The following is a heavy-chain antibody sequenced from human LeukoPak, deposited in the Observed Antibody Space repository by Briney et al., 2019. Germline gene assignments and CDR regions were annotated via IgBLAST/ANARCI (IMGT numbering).Heavy chain of an antibody. CDR1: GGSFSGYY. J-gene: IGHJ6*03. CDR3: ARHPGSTMVRGVYYYMDV. Sequence: SETLSLTCAVYGGSFSGYYWSWIRQPPGKGLEWIGEINHSGSTNYNPSLKSRVTISVDTSKNQFSLKLGSVTAADTAVYYCARHPGSTMVRGVYYYMDVWGKGTTVTISS. V-gene: IGHV4-34*01. D-gene: IGHD3-10*01. CDR2: INHSGST.